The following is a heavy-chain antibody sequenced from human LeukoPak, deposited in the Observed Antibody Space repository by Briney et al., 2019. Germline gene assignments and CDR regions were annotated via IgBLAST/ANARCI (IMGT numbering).Heavy chain of an antibody. Sequence: GGSLRLSCAASGFTVSSNYMSWVRQAPGKGLEWVSSISSSSSYIYCADSVKGRFTISRDNAKNSLYLQMNSLRAEDTAVYYCXSYKXGARXSADYWGQGTLVTVSS. D-gene: IGHD1-26*01. CDR1: GFTVSSNY. J-gene: IGHJ4*02. CDR3: XSYKXGARXSADY. CDR2: ISSSSSYI. V-gene: IGHV3-21*01.